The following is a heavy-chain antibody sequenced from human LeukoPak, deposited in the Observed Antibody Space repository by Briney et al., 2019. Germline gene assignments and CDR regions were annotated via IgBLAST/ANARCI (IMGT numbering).Heavy chain of an antibody. CDR2: IYYRGST. Sequence: SEPLSLPCTVSGGSISNYYWSWLRQPPGEGLEWIGYIYYRGSTNYNPSLKSRVTISIDTSKNHFSLNLISVTAADTAVYYCARGGLGGITAYSNYLFDYWGQGTLVTVSS. D-gene: IGHD4-11*01. CDR1: GGSISNYY. CDR3: ARGGLGGITAYSNYLFDY. J-gene: IGHJ4*02. V-gene: IGHV4-59*08.